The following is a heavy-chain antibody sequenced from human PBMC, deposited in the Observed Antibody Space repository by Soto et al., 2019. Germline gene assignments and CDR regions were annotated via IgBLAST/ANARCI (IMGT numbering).Heavy chain of an antibody. Sequence: PGESLKISCKGSGYSLTSYWIGWVRQMPGKGLEWMGIIYPGDSDTRYSPSFQGQVTISADKSTSTAYLQWSSLKASDTAMYYCARGAIQLWLRYYYGMDVWGQGTTVTVSS. V-gene: IGHV5-51*01. D-gene: IGHD5-18*01. CDR2: IYPGDSDT. CDR3: ARGAIQLWLRYYYGMDV. J-gene: IGHJ6*02. CDR1: GYSLTSYW.